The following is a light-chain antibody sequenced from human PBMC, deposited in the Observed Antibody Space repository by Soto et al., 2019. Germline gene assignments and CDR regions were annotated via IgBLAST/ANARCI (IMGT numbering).Light chain of an antibody. Sequence: AIPITLSPPSLSPSVGDRVTITCHAQQDISDNLGGYQQKPGKAPKLLIHTASTLQSGVPYRFSGSGSGTDFTLTISSLQPEDSATYYCLQDFNYPLTFGGGTKVDI. CDR2: TAS. CDR3: LQDFNYPLT. CDR1: QDISDN. J-gene: IGKJ4*01. V-gene: IGKV1-6*01.